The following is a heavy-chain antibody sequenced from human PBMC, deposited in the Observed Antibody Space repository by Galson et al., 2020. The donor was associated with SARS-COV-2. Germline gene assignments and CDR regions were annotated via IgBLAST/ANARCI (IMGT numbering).Heavy chain of an antibody. V-gene: IGHV3-15*01. CDR3: TTFSWAAAGCSSPLYFDY. D-gene: IGHD6-13*01. Sequence: GESLKISCAASGFSFSNAWMSWVRQAPGKGLEWIGRIKSKTDGETTDYTAPVKGRFTISRDDSKNTLYLQMNSLKSEDTGLYYCTTFSWAAAGCSSPLYFDYWGQGTLVTVSS. CDR1: GFSFSNAW. J-gene: IGHJ4*02. CDR2: IKSKTDGETT.